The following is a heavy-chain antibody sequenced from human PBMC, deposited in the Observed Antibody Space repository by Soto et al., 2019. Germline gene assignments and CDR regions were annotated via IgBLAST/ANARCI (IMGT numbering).Heavy chain of an antibody. CDR2: IGGIGHSV. CDR3: ARDAVVLVTPDIPRYYYYGLDV. Sequence: QVQLVESGGGLVKPGGSLRLYCAASGFTFSDYYMTWIRQAPGKGLEWVSNIGGIGHSVHYADSVKGRFTISRDDAKSSVYLQMNSLRAEDTAVYYCARDAVVLVTPDIPRYYYYGLDVWGQGTTVTVSS. D-gene: IGHD2-2*02. J-gene: IGHJ6*02. CDR1: GFTFSDYY. V-gene: IGHV3-11*01.